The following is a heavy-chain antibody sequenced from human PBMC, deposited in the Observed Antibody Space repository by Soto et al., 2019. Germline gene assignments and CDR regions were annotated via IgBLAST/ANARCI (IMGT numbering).Heavy chain of an antibody. Sequence: PGGSLRLSCAASGFTFSSYGMHWVRQAPGKGLEWVAVISYDGSNKYYADSVKGRFTISRDNSKNTLYLQMNSLRAEATAVYYCAKSMGGAADGMDVWGQGTTVTVSS. CDR1: GFTFSSYG. CDR3: AKSMGGAADGMDV. V-gene: IGHV3-30*18. D-gene: IGHD3-16*01. CDR2: ISYDGSNK. J-gene: IGHJ6*02.